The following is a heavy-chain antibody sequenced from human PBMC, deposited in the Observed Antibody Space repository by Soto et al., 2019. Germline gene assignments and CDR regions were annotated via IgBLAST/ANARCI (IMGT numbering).Heavy chain of an antibody. D-gene: IGHD3-3*01. CDR2: ISSSSSTI. J-gene: IGHJ6*03. V-gene: IGHV3-48*01. Sequence: EVQLVESGGGLVQPGGSLGLSCAASGFTFSSYSMNWVRQAPGKGLEWVSYISSSSSTIYYADSVKGRFTISRDNAKNSLYLQMNSLRAEDTAEYYCARDGGTTYYNFWSGYLYYYYYYMDVWGKGTTVTVSS. CDR3: ARDGGTTYYNFWSGYLYYYYYYMDV. CDR1: GFTFSSYS.